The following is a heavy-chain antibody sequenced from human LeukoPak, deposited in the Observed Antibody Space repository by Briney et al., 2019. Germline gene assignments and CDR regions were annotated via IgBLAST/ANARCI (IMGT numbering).Heavy chain of an antibody. CDR3: ARETLRDDYNSGYFDY. Sequence: GASLKVSCKASGYTFTSYYMHWVRQAPGQGLEWMGIINPSSGSTTYAQKFQGRVTMSRDTSTSTVYMELSSLTSDDTAVYYCARETLRDDYNSGYFDYWGQGTLVTVSS. CDR1: GYTFTSYY. D-gene: IGHD5-24*01. V-gene: IGHV1-46*01. CDR2: INPSSGST. J-gene: IGHJ4*02.